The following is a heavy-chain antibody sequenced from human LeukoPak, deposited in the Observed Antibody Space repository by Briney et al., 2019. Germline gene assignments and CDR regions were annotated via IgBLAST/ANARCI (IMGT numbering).Heavy chain of an antibody. CDR2: ISTNGGTT. V-gene: IGHV3-64*01. CDR1: GFTFSSYA. D-gene: IGHD6-19*01. J-gene: IGHJ4*02. Sequence: GGSLRLSCAASGFTFSSYAMHWVRQAPGKGLEYVSAISTNGGTTYYANSVKGRFTISRDNSKNTLYLQVGSLRAGDTAVYYCARRNSSGWYDYWGQGTLVTVSS. CDR3: ARRNSSGWYDY.